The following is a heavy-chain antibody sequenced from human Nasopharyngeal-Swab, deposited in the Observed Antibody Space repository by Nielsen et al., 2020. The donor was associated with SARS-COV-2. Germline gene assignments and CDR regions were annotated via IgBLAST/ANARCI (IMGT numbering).Heavy chain of an antibody. CDR2: IYYSERT. CDR3: ERAYSYVECFQH. D-gene: IGHD5-18*01. CDR1: GGSISSSSYY. J-gene: IGHJ1*01. V-gene: IGHV4-39*07. Sequence: SETLSLTCTVSGGSISSSSYYWGWIRQPPGKGLEWIGSIYYSERTYYTPSLKSRVTISVDTSKNQFSLKLNSVTAADTAVYYCERAYSYVECFQHWGQGTLVTVS.